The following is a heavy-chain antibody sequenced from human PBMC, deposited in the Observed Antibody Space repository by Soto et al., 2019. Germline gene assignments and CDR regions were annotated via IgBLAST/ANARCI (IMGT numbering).Heavy chain of an antibody. V-gene: IGHV4-34*01. CDR1: GGSFSGYY. CDR2: INHSGST. Sequence: QVQLQQWGAGLLKPSETLSLTCAVYGGSFSGYYWSWIRQPPGKGLEWIGEINHSGSTNYNPSLKSRVTISVDTSKNQFSLKLSSVTAADTAVYYCARVLYGSGSYTIDYWGQGTLVTVSS. D-gene: IGHD3-10*01. J-gene: IGHJ4*02. CDR3: ARVLYGSGSYTIDY.